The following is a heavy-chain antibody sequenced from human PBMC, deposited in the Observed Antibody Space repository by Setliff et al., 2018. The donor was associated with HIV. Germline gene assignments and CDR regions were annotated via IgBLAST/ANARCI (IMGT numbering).Heavy chain of an antibody. Sequence: SETLSLTCTVSRGSISRYYWSWIRQPPGKGLEWIGYIYYTGTTKYNPSLKSRVTMSVDTSKNQFSLKVRSVTAADTAVYYCARSRPRSMDFYMDVWGKGTTVTVSS. CDR2: IYYTGTT. CDR3: ARSRPRSMDFYMDV. CDR1: RGSISRYY. V-gene: IGHV4-59*08. D-gene: IGHD2-8*01. J-gene: IGHJ6*03.